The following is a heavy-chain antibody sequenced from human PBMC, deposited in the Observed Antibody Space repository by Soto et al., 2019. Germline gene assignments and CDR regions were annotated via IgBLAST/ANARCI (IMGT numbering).Heavy chain of an antibody. Sequence: ASVKVSCKASGGTFSSYAISWVRQAPGQGLEWMGRIIPILGIANYAQKFQGRVTITADKSTSTAYMELSSLRSEDTAVYYCARDLSGDDAFDIWGQGTMVTVSS. D-gene: IGHD4-17*01. V-gene: IGHV1-69*04. CDR1: GGTFSSYA. CDR3: ARDLSGDDAFDI. J-gene: IGHJ3*02. CDR2: IIPILGIA.